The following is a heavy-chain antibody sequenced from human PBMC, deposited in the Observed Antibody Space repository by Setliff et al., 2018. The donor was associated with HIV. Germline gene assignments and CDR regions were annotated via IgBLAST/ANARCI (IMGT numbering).Heavy chain of an antibody. V-gene: IGHV1-69*13. CDR3: ARGSTYAYVWAWAFDI. CDR1: GGTFSSYT. D-gene: IGHD3-16*01. J-gene: IGHJ3*02. CDR2: IIPIFDTA. Sequence: SVKVSCKASGGTFSSYTISWVRQAPGQGLEWMGGIIPIFDTANYAQKFQGRVTITADESTSTAYMQLSSLRSEDTAMYYCARGSTYAYVWAWAFDIWGQGTMVTVSS.